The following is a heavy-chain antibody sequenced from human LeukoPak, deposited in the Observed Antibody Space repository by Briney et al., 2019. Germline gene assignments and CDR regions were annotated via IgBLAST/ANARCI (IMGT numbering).Heavy chain of an antibody. D-gene: IGHD1-26*01. J-gene: IGHJ3*02. V-gene: IGHV1-69*05. CDR2: IIPIFSTA. Sequence: ASVKVSCKASGGTFSSYAISWVRQAPGQGLEWMGGIIPIFSTANYAQKFQGKVTITTDESTSTAYMELGSLRSEDTAVYYCARVGVGATDDAFDIWGQGTMVTVSS. CDR3: ARVGVGATDDAFDI. CDR1: GGTFSSYA.